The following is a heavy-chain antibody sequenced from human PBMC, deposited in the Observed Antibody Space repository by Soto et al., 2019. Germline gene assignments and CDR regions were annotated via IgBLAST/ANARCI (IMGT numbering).Heavy chain of an antibody. CDR2: ISGSGGST. Sequence: EVQLLESGGGLVQPGGSLRLSCAASGFTFSSYAMSWVRQAPGKGLEWVSAISGSGGSTYYADSVKGRFTISRDNSKNTLYLQMNSLRAEDTAVYYCAKVKGYYYGSGSYYNGDYFAYWGQGTVVTVSS. CDR1: GFTFSSYA. CDR3: AKVKGYYYGSGSYYNGDYFAY. J-gene: IGHJ4*02. D-gene: IGHD3-10*01. V-gene: IGHV3-23*01.